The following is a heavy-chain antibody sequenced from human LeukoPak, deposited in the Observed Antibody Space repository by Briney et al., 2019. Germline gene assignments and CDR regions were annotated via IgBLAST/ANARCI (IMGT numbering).Heavy chain of an antibody. Sequence: SQTLSLTCAISGDSVSSNSAAWNWIRQSPSRGLEWLGRTYYRSKWYNDYAVSVKSRITINPDTSKNQFSLQLNSVTPEDTAVYYCARTPSLIAAATSAFDYWGQGTLVTVSS. CDR1: GDSVSSNSAA. V-gene: IGHV6-1*01. J-gene: IGHJ4*02. CDR3: ARTPSLIAAATSAFDY. CDR2: TYYRSKWYN. D-gene: IGHD6-13*01.